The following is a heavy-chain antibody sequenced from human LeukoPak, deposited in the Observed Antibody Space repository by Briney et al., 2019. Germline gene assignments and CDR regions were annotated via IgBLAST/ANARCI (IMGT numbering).Heavy chain of an antibody. J-gene: IGHJ6*03. Sequence: ASVKVSCKVSGYRPSELSMHWVRQAPGKGLEWMGGLDVEDDEPIYAQKFQGRVIMTEDTSTDTAYMELSSLRSEDTAVYYCATEATSPDYNYYMDVWGKGTTVTVSS. CDR1: GYRPSELS. CDR2: LDVEDDEP. V-gene: IGHV1-24*01. CDR3: ATEATSPDYNYYMDV. D-gene: IGHD2-2*01.